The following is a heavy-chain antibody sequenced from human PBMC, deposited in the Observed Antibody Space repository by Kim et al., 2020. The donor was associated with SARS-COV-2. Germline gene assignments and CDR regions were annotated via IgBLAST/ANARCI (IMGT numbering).Heavy chain of an antibody. D-gene: IGHD2-2*01. CDR3: ARDLRGSGYCSSTSCYSHYYYGMDV. J-gene: IGHJ6*02. CDR1: GYTFTSYY. CDR2: INPSGGST. Sequence: ASVKVSCKASGYTFTSYYMYWMRQAPGQGLEWMGIINPSGGSTSYAQKFQGRVTMTRDTSTSPVYMELSSLRSEDTAVYYCARDLRGSGYCSSTSCYSHYYYGMDVWGQGTTVTVSS. V-gene: IGHV1-46*01.